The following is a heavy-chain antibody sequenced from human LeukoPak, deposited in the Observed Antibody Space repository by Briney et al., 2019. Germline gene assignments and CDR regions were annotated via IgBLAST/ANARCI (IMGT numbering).Heavy chain of an antibody. V-gene: IGHV1-69*05. J-gene: IGHJ4*02. CDR1: GGTLSNYV. CDR2: IIPIFGTA. D-gene: IGHD1-20*01. Sequence: SVKVSCKASGGTLSNYVISWVRQAPGQGLEWMGGIIPIFGTANYAQKLQGRVTFITDESTSIAYMELSSLRSEDTAVYYCARVLGLFNWNSPLAHWGQGTLVTVSS. CDR3: ARVLGLFNWNSPLAH.